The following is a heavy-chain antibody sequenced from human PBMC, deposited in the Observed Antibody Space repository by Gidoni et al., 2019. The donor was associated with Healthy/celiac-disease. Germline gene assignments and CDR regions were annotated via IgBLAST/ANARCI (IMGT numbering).Heavy chain of an antibody. CDR3: ARVAGGAVARHFDY. J-gene: IGHJ4*02. CDR1: GFTFCSYS. D-gene: IGHD6-19*01. Sequence: EVQLVEPGGGLVKPGGSLTLACAAFGFTFCSYSLNWVRQAPGKGLGWVASIGSSSSYIYYADSVKGGYTISRDNAKNSLYLQMNSLRAEDTAVYYCARVAGGAVARHFDYWGQGTLVTVSS. V-gene: IGHV3-21*01. CDR2: IGSSSSYI.